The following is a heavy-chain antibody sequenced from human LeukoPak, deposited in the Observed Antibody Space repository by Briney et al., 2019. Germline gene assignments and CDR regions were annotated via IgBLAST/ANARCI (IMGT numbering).Heavy chain of an antibody. Sequence: ASVMVSCKASGYTFTSYDINWVRQATGQGLEWMGWMNPNSGNTGYTQKFQGRVTITRNTSISTAYMELSSLRSEDTAVYYCAGGAREIGTTVGAFDIWGQGTMVTVSS. V-gene: IGHV1-8*03. D-gene: IGHD1-7*01. J-gene: IGHJ3*02. CDR3: AGGAREIGTTVGAFDI. CDR2: MNPNSGNT. CDR1: GYTFTSYD.